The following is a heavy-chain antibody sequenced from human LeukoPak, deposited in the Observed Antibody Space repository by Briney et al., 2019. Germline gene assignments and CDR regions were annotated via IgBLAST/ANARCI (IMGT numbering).Heavy chain of an antibody. J-gene: IGHJ5*02. D-gene: IGHD1-26*01. CDR2: ISSSGSTI. V-gene: IGHV3-11*01. Sequence: GGSLRLSCAASGFTFSDYYMSWIRQAPGKGLEWVSYISSSGSTIYYADSVKGRFTISRDNAKDSLYLQMNSLRAEDTAVYYCARDRMGATSWFDPWGQGTLVTVSS. CDR3: ARDRMGATSWFDP. CDR1: GFTFSDYY.